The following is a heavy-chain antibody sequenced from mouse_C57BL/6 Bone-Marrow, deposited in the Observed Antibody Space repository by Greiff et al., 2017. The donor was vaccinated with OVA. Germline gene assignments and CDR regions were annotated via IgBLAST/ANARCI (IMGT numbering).Heavy chain of an antibody. CDR1: GYTFTSYG. J-gene: IGHJ2*01. D-gene: IGHD1-1*01. CDR2: ISPRSGNT. V-gene: IGHV1-81*01. Sequence: QVQLQQSGAELARPGASVKLSCKASGYTFTSYGISWVKQRPGPGLAWIGEISPRSGNTYYNEKFKGKATLTADKSSSTAYMELRSLTSEDSAVYFCARRITTVVAPDYWGQGTTLTVSS. CDR3: ARRITTVVAPDY.